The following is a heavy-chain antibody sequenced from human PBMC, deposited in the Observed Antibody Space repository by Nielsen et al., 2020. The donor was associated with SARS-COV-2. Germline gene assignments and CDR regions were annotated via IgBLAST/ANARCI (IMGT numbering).Heavy chain of an antibody. Sequence: GGSLRLSCAASGLIFSSSWMVWVRQAQGKGLEWVANINEDGSVVNYVDSVKGRFTISRDNAGKSLYLQMNSLRAEDTAVYYCARDAAYSRFDYWGQGTLVTVSS. D-gene: IGHD4-11*01. J-gene: IGHJ4*02. CDR1: GLIFSSSW. V-gene: IGHV3-7*05. CDR2: INEDGSVV. CDR3: ARDAAYSRFDY.